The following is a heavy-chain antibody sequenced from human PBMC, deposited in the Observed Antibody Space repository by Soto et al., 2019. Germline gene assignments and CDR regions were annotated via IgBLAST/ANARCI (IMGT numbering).Heavy chain of an antibody. D-gene: IGHD2-21*02. Sequence: SETLALTCTVSGGSINGYYWSWIRQPPGKGLEWIGYMYNTGSTVYNPPFKSRVTISVDTSKNQFSLKLNSVTAADTAVYYCARDLWGYCGTDCYPLDVWGQGTTVTVS. CDR3: ARDLWGYCGTDCYPLDV. J-gene: IGHJ6*02. V-gene: IGHV4-59*01. CDR2: MYNTGST. CDR1: GGSINGYY.